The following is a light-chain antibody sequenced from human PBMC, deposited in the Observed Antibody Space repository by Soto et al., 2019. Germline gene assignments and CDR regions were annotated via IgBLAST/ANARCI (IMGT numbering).Light chain of an antibody. CDR1: QSVSSSY. J-gene: IGKJ4*01. V-gene: IGKV3-20*01. CDR3: QQYGSSLGVT. CDR2: GAS. Sequence: EVILTQSPATLSLSPGERATLSCRASQSVSSSYLAWYQQKPGHAPRLLIYGASSRATGIPDRFSGSGSGTDFTLTISRLEPEDFAVYYCQQYGSSLGVTFGGGTKVDIK.